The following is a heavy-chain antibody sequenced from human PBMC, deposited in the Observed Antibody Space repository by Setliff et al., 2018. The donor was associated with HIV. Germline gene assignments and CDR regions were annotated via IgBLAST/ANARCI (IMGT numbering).Heavy chain of an antibody. Sequence: ASVKVSCKASGYTFISYDINWVRQVTGQGLEWMGWMSPNSGNTGYAQKFQGRVTMTRDTSRSTAYVELSSLTSEDTAVYYCARGGTYYYDSSAYYNYWGQGTLVTVSS. CDR2: MSPNSGNT. D-gene: IGHD3-22*01. CDR3: ARGGTYYYDSSAYYNY. CDR1: GYTFISYD. J-gene: IGHJ4*02. V-gene: IGHV1-8*01.